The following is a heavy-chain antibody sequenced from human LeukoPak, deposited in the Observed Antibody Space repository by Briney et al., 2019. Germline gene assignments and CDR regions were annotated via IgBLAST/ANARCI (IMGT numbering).Heavy chain of an antibody. D-gene: IGHD3-9*01. J-gene: IGHJ4*02. CDR1: VYTFTSYG. Sequence: ASVKVSCKASVYTFTSYGISWVRQAPGQGLEWMGWISAYNGNTNYAQKLQGRVTMTTDTSTSTAYMEPRSLRSDDTAVYYCARAPYYDILTGFGVFDYWGQGTLVTVSS. CDR3: ARAPYYDILTGFGVFDY. CDR2: ISAYNGNT. V-gene: IGHV1-18*01.